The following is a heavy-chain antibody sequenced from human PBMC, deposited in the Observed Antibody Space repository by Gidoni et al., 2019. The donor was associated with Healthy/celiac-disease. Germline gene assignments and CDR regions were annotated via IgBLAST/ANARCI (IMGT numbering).Heavy chain of an antibody. J-gene: IGHJ5*02. Sequence: EVKKPGESLKIPCKGSGYSFTSYWIGWVRPMPGKGLEWMGIIYPGDSDTRYSPSFQGQVTISADKSISTAYLQWSSLKASDTAMYYCAISSGWYSNWFDPWGQGTLVTVSS. V-gene: IGHV5-51*01. CDR1: GYSFTSYW. CDR2: IYPGDSDT. CDR3: AISSGWYSNWFDP. D-gene: IGHD6-19*01.